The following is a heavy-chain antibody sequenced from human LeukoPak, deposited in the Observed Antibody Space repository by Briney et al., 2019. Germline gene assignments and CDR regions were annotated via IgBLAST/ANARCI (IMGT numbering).Heavy chain of an antibody. Sequence: SETLSLTCAVYGGSFSGYYWSWIRQPPGKGLEWIGEINHSGSTNYNPSLKSRVTISVDTSKNQFSLKLSSVTAADTAVYYCASAVWEYCYDSSGPSHGMDVWGQGTTVTVSS. V-gene: IGHV4-34*01. CDR1: GGSFSGYY. J-gene: IGHJ6*02. D-gene: IGHD3-22*01. CDR2: INHSGST. CDR3: ASAVWEYCYDSSGPSHGMDV.